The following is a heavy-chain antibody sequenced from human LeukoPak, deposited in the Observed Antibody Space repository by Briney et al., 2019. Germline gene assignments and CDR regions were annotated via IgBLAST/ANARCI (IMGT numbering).Heavy chain of an antibody. CDR1: GFTFSSYE. J-gene: IGHJ4*02. Sequence: PGGSLRLSCAASGFTFSSYEMNWVRQAPGKGLEWVSVINSGGSTYFADSVKGRFTVSRDNSKNTLSLQMNSLRVEDTAVYYCARDLISGPATHDSWGQGALVTVSS. D-gene: IGHD2-15*01. CDR2: INSGGST. CDR3: ARDLISGPATHDS. V-gene: IGHV3-66*01.